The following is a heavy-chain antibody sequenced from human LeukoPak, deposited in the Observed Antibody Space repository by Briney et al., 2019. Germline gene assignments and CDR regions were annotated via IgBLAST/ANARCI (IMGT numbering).Heavy chain of an antibody. CDR1: GFTFSSYW. V-gene: IGHV3-74*01. CDR3: ARVWYYDILTGYSSFDY. J-gene: IGHJ4*02. Sequence: PGGSLRLSCAASGFTFSSYWMHWVRQAPGKGLVWVSRINSYGSSTSYADSVKGRFTISRDNAKNTLYLQMNSLRAEDTAVYYCARVWYYDILTGYSSFDYWGQGTLVTVSS. D-gene: IGHD3-9*01. CDR2: INSYGSST.